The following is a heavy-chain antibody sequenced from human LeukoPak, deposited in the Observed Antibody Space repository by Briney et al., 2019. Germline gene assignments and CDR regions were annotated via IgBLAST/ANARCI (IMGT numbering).Heavy chain of an antibody. CDR2: ISSSSSTI. J-gene: IGHJ3*02. Sequence: GGSLRLSCAASGFTFSSYSMNWVRQAPGKGLEWVSYISSSSSTIYYADSVKGRFTISRDNAKNSLYLQMNSLRADDTAVYYCARDDGGNLNDAFDIWGQGTMVTV. CDR3: ARDDGGNLNDAFDI. V-gene: IGHV3-48*04. D-gene: IGHD4-23*01. CDR1: GFTFSSYS.